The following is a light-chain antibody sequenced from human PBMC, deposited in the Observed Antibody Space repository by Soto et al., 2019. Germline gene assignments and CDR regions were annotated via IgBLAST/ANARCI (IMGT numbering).Light chain of an antibody. CDR3: QQYNSFPWT. J-gene: IGKJ1*01. CDR2: KAS. Sequence: DVQMPQSPSTLSASVGDRVTITCRASHSISSYLTWYQQKPGKAPKLLIYKASNLESGVPSRFSGSGSGTEFTLTISSLQPDDFAAYYCQQYNSFPWTFGQGTKV. V-gene: IGKV1-5*03. CDR1: HSISSY.